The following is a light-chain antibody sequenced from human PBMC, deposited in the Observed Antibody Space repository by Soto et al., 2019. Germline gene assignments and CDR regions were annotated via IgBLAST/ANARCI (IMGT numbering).Light chain of an antibody. Sequence: QAVVTQSPSASASLGASVKLTCTLSSGHSSYAIAWHQQQPEKGPRYLMKLNSDGSHSKGDGIPDRFSGSSSGAERYLTISSLHSEDEADYYCQTGGTGIVFGGGTKVTVL. CDR2: LNSDGSH. J-gene: IGLJ2*01. CDR1: SGHSSYA. V-gene: IGLV4-69*01. CDR3: QTGGTGIV.